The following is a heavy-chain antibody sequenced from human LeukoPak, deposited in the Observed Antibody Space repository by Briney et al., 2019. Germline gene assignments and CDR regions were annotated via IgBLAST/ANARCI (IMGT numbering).Heavy chain of an antibody. V-gene: IGHV3-30*09. CDR2: ISYDGSNK. D-gene: IGHD5-12*01. J-gene: IGHJ4*02. CDR1: GFTFNSYA. Sequence: GGSLRLSCAASGFTFNSYAIHWVRQAPGKGLEWVAVISYDGSNKYYADSVKGRFAISRDNSKNTLYLQLNSLRPEDTAVYYCARDQLAYSGYDTLFDYWGQGTLVTVSS. CDR3: ARDQLAYSGYDTLFDY.